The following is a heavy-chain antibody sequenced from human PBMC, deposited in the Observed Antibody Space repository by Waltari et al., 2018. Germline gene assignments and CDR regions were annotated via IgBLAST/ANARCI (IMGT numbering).Heavy chain of an antibody. CDR2: IYYSGST. D-gene: IGHD5-12*01. Sequence: QVQLQESGPGLVKPSQTLSLTCTVSGGSISSGDYYWSWIRQPPGKGLEWIGYIYYSGSTYYNPSLKSRVTISVDTSKNQFSLKLSSVTAADTAVYYCARPFSIYSGSYDAFDIWGQGTMVTVSS. CDR1: GGSISSGDYY. V-gene: IGHV4-30-4*08. CDR3: ARPFSIYSGSYDAFDI. J-gene: IGHJ3*02.